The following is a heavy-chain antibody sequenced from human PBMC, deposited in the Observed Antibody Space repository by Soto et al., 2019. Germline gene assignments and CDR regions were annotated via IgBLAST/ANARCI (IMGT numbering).Heavy chain of an antibody. D-gene: IGHD2-15*01. J-gene: IGHJ6*03. CDR2: IYHSGST. CDR3: ARVAYCSGCSCYYYMDV. CDR1: SGSISSSNW. V-gene: IGHV4-4*02. Sequence: QVQLQESGPGLVKPSGTLSLTCAVSSGSISSSNWWSWVRQPPGKGREWIGEIYHSGSTNYNPSLKSRVTISVDKTKNQFSRKLSAVTAADTAVYYCARVAYCSGCSCYYYMDVWGKGTTVTVSS.